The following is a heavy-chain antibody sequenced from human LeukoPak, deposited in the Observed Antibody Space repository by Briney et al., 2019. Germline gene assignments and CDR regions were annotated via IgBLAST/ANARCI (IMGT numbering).Heavy chain of an antibody. CDR1: GGSISSYY. J-gene: IGHJ5*02. D-gene: IGHD3-3*01. V-gene: IGHV4-4*07. CDR3: ARDRAPRDFGVVINTLAWFDP. Sequence: SETLSLTCTVSGGSISSYYWSWIRQPAGRGLEWIGRIYTSGSTNYNPSLKSRVTMSVDTSKNQFSLKLSSVTAADTAVYYCARDRAPRDFGVVINTLAWFDPWGQGTLVTVSS. CDR2: IYTSGST.